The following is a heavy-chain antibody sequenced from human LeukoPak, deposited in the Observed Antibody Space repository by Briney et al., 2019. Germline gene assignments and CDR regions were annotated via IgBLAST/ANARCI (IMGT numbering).Heavy chain of an antibody. CDR2: IYGGGET. J-gene: IGHJ4*02. CDR3: ARGGRGGPGSGYFDS. V-gene: IGHV3-53*01. Sequence: AGGSLRLSCAASGFTVNSIYMSWVRQAPGKGPEWVSVIYGGGETYYADSVKGRFTISRDNSKNTLYLQMNSLRADDTALYYCARGGRGGPGSGYFDSWGQGALVTVSS. CDR1: GFTVNSIY. D-gene: IGHD3-10*01.